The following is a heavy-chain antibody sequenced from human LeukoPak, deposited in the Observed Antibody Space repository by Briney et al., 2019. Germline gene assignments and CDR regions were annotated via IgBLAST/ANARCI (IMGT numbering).Heavy chain of an antibody. CDR2: IYHSGST. CDR3: ARAPNLLSEPYYFDY. CDR1: GGSISSGGYS. Sequence: SQTLSLTCAVSGGSISSGGYSWSWIRQPPGKGLEWIGYIYHSGSTYYNPSLKSRVTISVDRSKNQFSLKLSSVTAADTAVYYCARAPNLLSEPYYFDYWGQGTLVTVSS. D-gene: IGHD3-16*02. J-gene: IGHJ4*02. V-gene: IGHV4-30-2*01.